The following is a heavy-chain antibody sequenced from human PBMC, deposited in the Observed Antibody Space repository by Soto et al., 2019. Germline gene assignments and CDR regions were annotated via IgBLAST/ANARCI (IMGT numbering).Heavy chain of an antibody. CDR3: STSSSGWPNWFDP. CDR2: IHSGGT. Sequence: LQLQESGSRLVKPSQTLSLTCAVSGDSISGSHYSWSWIRQPPGKGLEWIGYIHSGGTHYSPSPRSRGSISIDRSKNQFSLRLTSVTAADTAVYYCSTSSSGWPNWFDPWGQGTLVTVSS. D-gene: IGHD6-19*01. CDR1: GDSISGSHYS. J-gene: IGHJ5*02. V-gene: IGHV4-30-2*01.